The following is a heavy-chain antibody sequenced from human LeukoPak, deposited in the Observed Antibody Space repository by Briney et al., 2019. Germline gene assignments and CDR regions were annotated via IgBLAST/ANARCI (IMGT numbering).Heavy chain of an antibody. CDR1: GFTFDDYA. CDR3: TREGGVGS. CDR2: ISWNSGSI. V-gene: IGHV3-9*01. D-gene: IGHD3-16*01. Sequence: AGGSLRLSCAASGFTFDDYAMHWVRQAPGKGLEWVSGISWNSGSIGYADSVKGRFTISRDNAKNSVFLQMNGLRDDDTAVYYCTREGGVGSWGQGTLVSVSS. J-gene: IGHJ5*01.